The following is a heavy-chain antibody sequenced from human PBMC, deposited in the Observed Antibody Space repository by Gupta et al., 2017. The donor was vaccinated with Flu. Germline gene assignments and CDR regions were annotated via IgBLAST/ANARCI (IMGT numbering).Heavy chain of an antibody. Sequence: SIDTSNFYWAWFSQPPGKGLQWMASIYYSGRTDYYPSLKSRATIYGDSSKTLFSLKLSSVTAADTALYFCAGSSAWTDLAYWGRGTLVTVS. J-gene: IGHJ4*02. CDR3: AGSSAWTDLAY. V-gene: IGHV4-39*02. CDR2: IYYSGRT. D-gene: IGHD6-19*01. CDR1: SIDTSNFY.